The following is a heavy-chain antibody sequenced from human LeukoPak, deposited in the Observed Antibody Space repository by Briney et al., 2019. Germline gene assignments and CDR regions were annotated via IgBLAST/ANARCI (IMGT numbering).Heavy chain of an antibody. Sequence: PGGSLRLSCAVSGLKFTDAWMNWVRQAPGKGLGWVGRIKSKGSGGTIDYAAPVKGRFTISRDDSKNTLYLQMNSLKTEDTAVYYCTWDSSGFYLLDSWGQGTLVTVSS. D-gene: IGHD3-22*01. CDR2: IKSKGSGGTI. CDR3: TWDSSGFYLLDS. CDR1: GLKFTDAW. J-gene: IGHJ4*02. V-gene: IGHV3-15*07.